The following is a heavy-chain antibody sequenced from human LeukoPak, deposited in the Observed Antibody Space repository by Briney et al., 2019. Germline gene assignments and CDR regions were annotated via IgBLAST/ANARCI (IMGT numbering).Heavy chain of an antibody. Sequence: GGSLRPSCSVSGFTFSTYGMHWVRQAQGIGREYVSATSSNGDNTSYTDSGKGTFTISRDNSKNTLYLQMIRLRPHDTAVYFCVRGTGYWGQGTLVTVSS. V-gene: IGHV3-64D*06. CDR1: GFTFSTYG. J-gene: IGHJ4*02. CDR2: TSSNGDNT. CDR3: VRGTGY.